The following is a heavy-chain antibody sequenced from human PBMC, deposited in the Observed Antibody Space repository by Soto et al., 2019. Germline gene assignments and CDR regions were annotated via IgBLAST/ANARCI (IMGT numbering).Heavy chain of an antibody. CDR2: ISAGGTTT. CDR3: AKPGPTGTTGRTHPWFDS. D-gene: IGHD1-7*01. Sequence: EVQLLDSGGGLVQPGESLRLSCAAPGFTFSSYAMSWVRQAPGEGLEWVSTISAGGTTTYYADSVKGRFTISRDNSKITLHLQMNSLRAEDTAVYYCAKPGPTGTTGRTHPWFDSWGQGNLVTVSS. CDR1: GFTFSSYA. J-gene: IGHJ5*01. V-gene: IGHV3-23*01.